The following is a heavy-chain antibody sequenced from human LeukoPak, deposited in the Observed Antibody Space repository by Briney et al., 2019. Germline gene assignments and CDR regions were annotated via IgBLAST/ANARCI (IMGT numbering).Heavy chain of an antibody. V-gene: IGHV1-69*01. CDR3: ARSPPLYMTTVTPKWFDP. D-gene: IGHD4-11*01. CDR2: IIPIFGTA. J-gene: IGHJ5*02. Sequence: ASVKVSCKASGGTFSSYAISWVRQAPGQGLEWMGGIIPIFGTANYAQKFQGRVTITADESTSTAYMELSSLRSEDTAVYYCARSPPLYMTTVTPKWFDPWGQGTLVTVSS. CDR1: GGTFSSYA.